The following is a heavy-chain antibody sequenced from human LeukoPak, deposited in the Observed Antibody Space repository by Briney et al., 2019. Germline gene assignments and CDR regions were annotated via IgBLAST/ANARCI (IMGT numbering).Heavy chain of an antibody. D-gene: IGHD2-2*01. Sequence: GASVKVSCKASGGTFSSYAISWVRQAPGQGLEWMGGIIPIFGTANYAQKFQGRVTITADESTSTAYMELSSLRSEDTAVYYCARGSIVVVPAAMYYYYYMDVWGKGTTVTVSS. V-gene: IGHV1-69*01. J-gene: IGHJ6*03. CDR2: IIPIFGTA. CDR1: GGTFSSYA. CDR3: ARGSIVVVPAAMYYYYYMDV.